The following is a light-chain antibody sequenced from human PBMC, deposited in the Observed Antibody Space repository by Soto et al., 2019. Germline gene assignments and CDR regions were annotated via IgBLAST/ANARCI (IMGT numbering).Light chain of an antibody. CDR1: SSDVGGYNY. J-gene: IGLJ2*01. CDR3: SSYTSSSIVV. CDR2: EVS. Sequence: QSALTQPASVSGSPGQSITISCTGTSSDVGGYNYVSWYQQHPGKAPKLMIYEVSNRPSGVSNRFSGSKSGNTASLTISGLQAEDEAAYDCSSYTSSSIVVVGRGTKLTVL. V-gene: IGLV2-14*01.